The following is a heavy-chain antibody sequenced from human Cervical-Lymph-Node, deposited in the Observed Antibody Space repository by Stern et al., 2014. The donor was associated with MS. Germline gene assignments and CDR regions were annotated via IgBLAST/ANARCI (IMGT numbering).Heavy chain of an antibody. Sequence: VQLVESGAEVKKPGSSVKVSCKASGGTFSSYAISWVRQAPGQGLEWMGGIIPIVGTANYAQYVQGSVTITRDESKSTAYMELSSLRSEDTAVYYCARGELKEGLVRGMDVWGQGTTVTVSS. J-gene: IGHJ6*02. V-gene: IGHV1-69*01. CDR2: IIPIVGTA. CDR3: ARGELKEGLVRGMDV. CDR1: GGTFSSYA. D-gene: IGHD1-26*01.